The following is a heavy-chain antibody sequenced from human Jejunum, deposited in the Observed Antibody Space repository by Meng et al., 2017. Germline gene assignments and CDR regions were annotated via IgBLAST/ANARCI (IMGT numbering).Heavy chain of an antibody. CDR3: TRGRISSNWDTFGY. D-gene: IGHD6-13*01. Sequence: QVVQSGPEVKKPGASVKVSCKASGYMFTGPGIIWVRQAPGRGPEWIGWVSAYNGNTKYAQKFQGRVTMTTDTSTTTAYMELRSLRSDDTAVYYCTRGRISSNWDTFGYWGQGTLVTVSS. CDR2: VSAYNGNT. V-gene: IGHV1-18*01. J-gene: IGHJ4*02. CDR1: GYMFTGPG.